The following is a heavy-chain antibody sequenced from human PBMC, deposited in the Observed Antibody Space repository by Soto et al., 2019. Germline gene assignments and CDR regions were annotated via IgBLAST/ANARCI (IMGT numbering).Heavy chain of an antibody. D-gene: IGHD2-15*01. V-gene: IGHV3-48*02. Sequence: EVQLVESGGGLVQPGGSLRLSCAASGFTFSSYGMNWVRQAPGKGLEWVSYISSSSNTIYYADSVKGRFTISRDNAKNSLDLQMNRLRDEDTAVYYCARESVVLAAKVYYGMDVWGQGTTVTVSS. CDR2: ISSSSNTI. J-gene: IGHJ6*02. CDR1: GFTFSSYG. CDR3: ARESVVLAAKVYYGMDV.